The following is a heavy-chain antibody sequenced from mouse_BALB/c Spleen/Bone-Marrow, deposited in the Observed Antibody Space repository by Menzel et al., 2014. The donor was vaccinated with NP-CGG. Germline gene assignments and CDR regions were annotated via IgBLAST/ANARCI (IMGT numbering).Heavy chain of an antibody. CDR2: IDPANVNT. CDR3: AVYYYGRSSFAY. CDR1: DFNIKDAY. Sequence: EVQLQQSGAELVKPGASVKLSCTASDFNIKDAYMHWVKQRPEQGLEWIERIDPANVNTKYDTKFQGKATITADTSSNTAYLLLSSLTSEDTAVYYCAVYYYGRSSFAYWGQGTLVTVSA. D-gene: IGHD1-1*01. V-gene: IGHV14-3*02. J-gene: IGHJ3*01.